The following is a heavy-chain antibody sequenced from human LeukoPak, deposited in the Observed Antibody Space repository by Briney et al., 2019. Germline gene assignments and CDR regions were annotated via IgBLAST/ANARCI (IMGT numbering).Heavy chain of an antibody. CDR2: MNPNSGNT. V-gene: IGHV1-8*03. D-gene: IGHD3-22*01. J-gene: IGHJ3*01. Sequence: GGSLRLSCAASGFTFSSYGMHWVRQAPGQGLEWMGWMNPNSGNTGYAQKFQGRVTITRNTSISTAYMELSSLRSEDTAVYYCARDGADNSGYYFGSLWGQGTVVTVSS. CDR1: GFTFSSYG. CDR3: ARDGADNSGYYFGSL.